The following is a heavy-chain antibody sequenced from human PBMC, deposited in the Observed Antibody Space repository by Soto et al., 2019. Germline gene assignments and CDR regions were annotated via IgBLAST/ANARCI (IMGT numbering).Heavy chain of an antibody. D-gene: IGHD4-17*01. CDR2: IYYSGST. J-gene: IGHJ4*02. CDR1: GGSISSSSYY. CDR3: ACLPTVTTGNNRIDY. V-gene: IGHV4-39*01. Sequence: QLQLQESGPGLVKPSETLSLTCTVSGGSISSSSYYWGWIRQPPGKGLEWIGSIYYSGSTYYNPSLKSRVPISVDTSKNQFSLKLSSVTAADTAVYYCACLPTVTTGNNRIDYWGQGTLVTVSS.